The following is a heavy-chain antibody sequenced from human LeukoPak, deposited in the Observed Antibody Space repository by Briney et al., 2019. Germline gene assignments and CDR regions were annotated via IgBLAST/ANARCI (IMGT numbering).Heavy chain of an antibody. J-gene: IGHJ6*02. CDR2: MNPNSGNT. D-gene: IGHD3-3*01. V-gene: IGHV1-8*01. Sequence: ASVTVSCKASVYTFTSYDINWVRQATGQGLEWMGWMNPNSGNTGYSQKFHGRVTMTRNTSISTAYMELSSLRSEGTAVYYCARDGSGDGMDVWGQASTVAV. CDR1: VYTFTSYD. CDR3: ARDGSGDGMDV.